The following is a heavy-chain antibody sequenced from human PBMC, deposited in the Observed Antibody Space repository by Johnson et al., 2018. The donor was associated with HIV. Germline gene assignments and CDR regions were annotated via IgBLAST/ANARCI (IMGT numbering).Heavy chain of an antibody. D-gene: IGHD2-8*01. V-gene: IGHV3-7*03. J-gene: IGHJ3*02. CDR1: GFTLDDYD. CDR3: ARALGLEVCAFDI. Sequence: VQLVESGGGVVRPGGSLRLSCVASGFTLDDYDMSWVRQTPGKGLEWVANIKQDGSEKYYVDSVKGRFTISRDNAKNSLYLQMNSLRAEDTAVYYCARALGLEVCAFDIWGQGTMVTVSA. CDR2: IKQDGSEK.